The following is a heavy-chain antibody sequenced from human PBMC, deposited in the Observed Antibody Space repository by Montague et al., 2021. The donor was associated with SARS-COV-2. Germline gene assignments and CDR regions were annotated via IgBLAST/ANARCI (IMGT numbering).Heavy chain of an antibody. Sequence: TLSLTCTVSGDSMSSGRYYWTWIRQPAGKRLEWIGRIYSSGTTNYNPSLKSRVTLLVDTSKNQFSLKLNSVTAADTAVYFSAIDHEMASQPGYFDAWGQGTLVTVSS. CDR3: AIDHEMASQPGYFDA. J-gene: IGHJ4*02. D-gene: IGHD5-24*01. V-gene: IGHV4-61*02. CDR1: GDSMSSGRYY. CDR2: IYSSGTT.